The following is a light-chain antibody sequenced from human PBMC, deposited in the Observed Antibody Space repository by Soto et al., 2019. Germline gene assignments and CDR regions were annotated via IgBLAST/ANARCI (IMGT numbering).Light chain of an antibody. CDR1: QSILYNSNNKNY. CDR3: QQYYSTPLT. V-gene: IGKV4-1*01. Sequence: DIVMTQSPDSLAVSLVERATINCKSSQSILYNSNNKNYLAWYQQKPGQPPKLLIYWASTRESGVPDRFSGSGSGTDFTLTITSLQAEDVAVYYCQQYYSTPLTFGGGTKVDI. J-gene: IGKJ4*01. CDR2: WAS.